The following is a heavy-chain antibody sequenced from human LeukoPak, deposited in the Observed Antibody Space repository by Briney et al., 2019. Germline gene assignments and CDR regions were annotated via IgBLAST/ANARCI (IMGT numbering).Heavy chain of an antibody. Sequence: SETLSLTCTVSGVSISSYYWSWIRQPAGKGLEWIGRISTSGSTNYNPSPKSRVTMSVDTSKNQFSLNVSSVTAADTAVYYCAREGGHCSSTSCYTCQGGFDYWGQGTLVTVSS. D-gene: IGHD2-2*02. J-gene: IGHJ4*02. CDR2: ISTSGST. CDR1: GVSISSYY. V-gene: IGHV4-4*07. CDR3: AREGGHCSSTSCYTCQGGFDY.